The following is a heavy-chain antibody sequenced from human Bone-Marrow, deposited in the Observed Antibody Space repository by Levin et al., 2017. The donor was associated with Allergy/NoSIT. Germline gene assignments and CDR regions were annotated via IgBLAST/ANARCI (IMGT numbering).Heavy chain of an antibody. CDR2: INHSGST. CDR3: ARGRRGRVAPFQTTVTGQGWFDP. V-gene: IGHV4-34*01. J-gene: IGHJ5*02. D-gene: IGHD4-17*01. CDR1: GGSFSGYY. Sequence: SQTLSLTCAVYGGSFSGYYWSWIRQPPGKGLEWIGEINHSGSTNYNPSLKSRVTISVDTSKNQFSLKLSSVTAADTAVYYCARGRRGRVAPFQTTVTGQGWFDPWGQGTLVTVSS.